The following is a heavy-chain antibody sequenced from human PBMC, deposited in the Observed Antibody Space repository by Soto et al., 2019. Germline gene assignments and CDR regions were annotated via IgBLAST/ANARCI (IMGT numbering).Heavy chain of an antibody. CDR1: GGSLSHHY. CDR3: ARDSSLGIFY. D-gene: IGHD6-6*01. V-gene: IGHV4-59*11. J-gene: IGHJ1*01. CDR2: IYYNGST. Sequence: SETPAPTCTVSGGSLSHHYWSWIRQPPGKGLEWIGNIYYNGSTNYKPTLKRRATIPVDTPKNQFSLTLSSVTAAEAPVYYCARDSSLGIFYWGEGTLVTVPS.